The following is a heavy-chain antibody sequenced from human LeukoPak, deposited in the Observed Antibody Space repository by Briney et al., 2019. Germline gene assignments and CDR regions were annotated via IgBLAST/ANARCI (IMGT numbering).Heavy chain of an antibody. Sequence: PGESLKISCQASGYTFDRSWIGWVRQMPGKGFQWLGIVYPRDSDTRYSPSVEGHVTITADTSIDTAYLQWRSLRASDTANYFCVRQIAVAGRTTSEYWYSIDVWGKGTAVTVSS. CDR1: GYTFDRSW. CDR3: VRQIAVAGRTTSEYWYSIDV. V-gene: IGHV5-51*01. D-gene: IGHD6-19*01. CDR2: VYPRDSDT. J-gene: IGHJ6*03.